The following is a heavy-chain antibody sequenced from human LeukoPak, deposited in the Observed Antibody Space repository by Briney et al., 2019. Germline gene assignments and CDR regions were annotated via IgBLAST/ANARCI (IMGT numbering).Heavy chain of an antibody. V-gene: IGHV3-53*01. CDR3: ARSGIGLYGMDV. D-gene: IGHD1-14*01. CDR2: IYSGGST. J-gene: IGHJ6*02. CDR1: GFTVSSNY. Sequence: PGRSLRLSCAASGFTVSSNYMSWVRQAPGKGLEWVSVIYSGGSTYYADSVKGRFTISRDNSKNTLYLQMNSLRAEDTAVYYCARSGIGLYGMDVWGQGTTVTVSS.